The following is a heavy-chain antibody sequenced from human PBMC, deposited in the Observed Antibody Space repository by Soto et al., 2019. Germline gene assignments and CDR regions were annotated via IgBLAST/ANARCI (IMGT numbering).Heavy chain of an antibody. Sequence: SETLSLTCTVSGGSISSGDYYWSWIRQPPGKGLEWIGYIYYSGSTYYNPSLKSRVTISVDTSKNQFSLKLSSVTAADTAVYYCARSISGTYFDYWGQGTLVTVSS. CDR3: ARSISGTYFDY. D-gene: IGHD5-12*01. CDR2: IYYSGST. CDR1: GGSISSGDYY. J-gene: IGHJ4*02. V-gene: IGHV4-30-4*01.